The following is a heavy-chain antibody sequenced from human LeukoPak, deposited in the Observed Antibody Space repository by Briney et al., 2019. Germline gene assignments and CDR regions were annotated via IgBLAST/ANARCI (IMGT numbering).Heavy chain of an antibody. CDR2: IGYDGRNK. CDR1: GFTFSSYG. D-gene: IGHD3-3*01. Sequence: PGGSLRLSCAASGFTFSSYGIHWVRQAPGKGLEWVTFIGYDGRNKYYADSVKGRFTISRDNSKNTLYLQMNSLRAEDTAVYYCAKDRPGSPRITIFGVAAGHFDYWGQGTLVTVSS. CDR3: AKDRPGSPRITIFGVAAGHFDY. V-gene: IGHV3-30*02. J-gene: IGHJ4*02.